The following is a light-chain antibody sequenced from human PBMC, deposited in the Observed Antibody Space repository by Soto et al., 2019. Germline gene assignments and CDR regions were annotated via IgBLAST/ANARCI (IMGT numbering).Light chain of an antibody. CDR3: QQFGSSSWT. CDR1: QSVSSSY. Sequence: EGVLTQSPGNLSLSPGEKATLSCRASQSVSSSYLAWYQQKPGQAPRLLIYGASSRATGIPDRFSGSGSGTDFTLTVSRLEPEDFAVYYCQQFGSSSWTFGQGTKV. CDR2: GAS. J-gene: IGKJ1*01. V-gene: IGKV3-20*01.